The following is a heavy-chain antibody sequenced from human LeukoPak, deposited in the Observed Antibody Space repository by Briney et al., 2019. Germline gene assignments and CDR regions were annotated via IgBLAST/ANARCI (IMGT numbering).Heavy chain of an antibody. J-gene: IGHJ5*02. D-gene: IGHD6-13*01. Sequence: GGSLRLSCAASGFTFSSYSMNWVRQAPGKGLEWVSYISSSSSTIYCADSVKGRFTISRDNAKNSLYLQMNSLRAEDTAVYYCARDLYSSSPEWFDPWGQGPWSPSPQ. CDR3: ARDLYSSSPEWFDP. CDR1: GFTFSSYS. CDR2: ISSSSSTI. V-gene: IGHV3-48*04.